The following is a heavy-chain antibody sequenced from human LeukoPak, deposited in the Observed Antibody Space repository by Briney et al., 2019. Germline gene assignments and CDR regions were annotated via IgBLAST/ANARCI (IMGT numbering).Heavy chain of an antibody. D-gene: IGHD7-27*01. CDR1: GYPFTGYY. Sequence: ASVRVSCKASGYPFTGYYMHWVRQAPGQGLEWMGWINPNSGGTSYTQKFQGRVTMTRDTSLSTVYMDLSRLTSDDTAVYFCARAMGTLAAGDHWGQASLVSVSS. CDR3: ARAMGTLAAGDH. J-gene: IGHJ4*01. V-gene: IGHV1-2*02. CDR2: INPNSGGT.